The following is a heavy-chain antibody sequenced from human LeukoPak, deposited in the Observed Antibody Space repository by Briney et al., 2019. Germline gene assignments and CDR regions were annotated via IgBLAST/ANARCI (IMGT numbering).Heavy chain of an antibody. CDR2: ISSDSRTI. D-gene: IGHD5-18*01. CDR3: ARDFPSGYSYGYLVD. V-gene: IGHV3-48*04. CDR1: GFPFSSYA. Sequence: PGGSLRLSCAASGFPFSSYAMHWVRQAPGKGLEGVSYISSDSRTIHYADSVRGRFTISRDNTKNSLYLQMNSLRAEDTAVYYCARDFPSGYSYGYLVDWGQGTLVTVSS. J-gene: IGHJ4*02.